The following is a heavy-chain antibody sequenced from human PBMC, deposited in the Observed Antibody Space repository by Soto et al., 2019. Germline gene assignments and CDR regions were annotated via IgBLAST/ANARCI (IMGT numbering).Heavy chain of an antibody. V-gene: IGHV4-38-2*01. CDR1: GYSISSGYY. J-gene: IGHJ6*02. Sequence: SETLSLTCAVSGYSISSGYYWGWVRQPPGKGLEWIGSIYHSGSTYYNPSLKSRVTISVDKSQNTFSLKLSSVTAADTAVYYGAISYDYGIDVWGQGTPVTVSS. CDR3: AISYDYGIDV. CDR2: IYHSGST.